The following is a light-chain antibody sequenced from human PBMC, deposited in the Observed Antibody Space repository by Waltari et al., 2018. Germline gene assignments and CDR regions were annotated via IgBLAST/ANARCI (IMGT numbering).Light chain of an antibody. V-gene: IGKV4-1*01. CDR3: QQYYSTLSWT. CDR2: WAS. CDR1: QSVLYSSNKKNY. Sequence: DIVMTQSPDSLAVSLGERATINCKSSQSVLYSSNKKNYLAWYQQKPGQSPKLLIYWASTRESGVPDRFSGSASETDFTLTISSLQAEDVAVYYCQQYYSTLSWTFGQGTKVEIK. J-gene: IGKJ1*01.